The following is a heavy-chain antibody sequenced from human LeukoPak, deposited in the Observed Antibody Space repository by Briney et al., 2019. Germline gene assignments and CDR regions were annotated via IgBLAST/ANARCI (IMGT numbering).Heavy chain of an antibody. CDR2: MNPNSGNT. D-gene: IGHD2-2*01. CDR1: GYTFTSYD. CDR3: ARRRTILPSHNWFDP. V-gene: IGHV1-8*01. J-gene: IGHJ5*02. Sequence: AASVKVSCKASGYTFTSYDINWVRQATGQGLEWMGWMNPNSGNTGYAQKFQGRVTMTRNTSISTAYMELSSLRSEDTTVYYCARRRTILPSHNWFDPWGQGTLVTVSS.